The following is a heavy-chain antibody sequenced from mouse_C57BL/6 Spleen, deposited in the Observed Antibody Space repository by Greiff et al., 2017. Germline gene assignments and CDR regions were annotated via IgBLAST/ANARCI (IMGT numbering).Heavy chain of an antibody. D-gene: IGHD1-1*01. CDR2: IDPSDSYT. V-gene: IGHV1-69*01. CDR3: ARRAYYGSSYLYWYFDV. Sequence: QVHVKQPGAELVMPGASVKLSCKASGYTFTSYWMHWVKQRPGQGLEWIGEIDPSDSYTNYNQKFKGKSTLTVDKSSSTAYMQLSSLTSEDSAVYYCARRAYYGSSYLYWYFDVWGTGTTVTVSS. CDR1: GYTFTSYW. J-gene: IGHJ1*03.